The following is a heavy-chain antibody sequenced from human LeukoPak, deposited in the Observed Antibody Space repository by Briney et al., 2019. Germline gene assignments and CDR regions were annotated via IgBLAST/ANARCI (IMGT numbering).Heavy chain of an antibody. CDR2: ISGSGGNT. CDR3: AKDRAMVRGVINGFDY. V-gene: IGHV3-23*01. D-gene: IGHD3-10*01. J-gene: IGHJ4*02. CDR1: GFTFSSYG. Sequence: GGSLRLSCAASGFTFSSYGLIWVRQAPGKGLEWVSAISGSGGNTYYADSVKGRFTISRDNSKDTLYLQMNSLRAEDTAVYYCAKDRAMVRGVINGFDYWGQGTLVTVSS.